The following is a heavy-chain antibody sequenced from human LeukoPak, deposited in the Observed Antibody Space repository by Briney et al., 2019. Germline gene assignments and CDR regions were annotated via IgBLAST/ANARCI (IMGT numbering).Heavy chain of an antibody. J-gene: IGHJ5*02. Sequence: PSETLSLTCAVYGGSFSGYYWSWIRQPPGKGLEWIGEINHSGSTNCNPSLKSRVTISVDTSKNQFSLKLSSVTAADTAVYYCARLSVVAATLRWFDPWGQGTLVTVSS. D-gene: IGHD2-15*01. V-gene: IGHV4-34*01. CDR3: ARLSVVAATLRWFDP. CDR1: GGSFSGYY. CDR2: INHSGST.